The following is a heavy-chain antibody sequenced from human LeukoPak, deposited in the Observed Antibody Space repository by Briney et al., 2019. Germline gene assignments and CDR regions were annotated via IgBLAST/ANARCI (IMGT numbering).Heavy chain of an antibody. CDR2: INHSGST. D-gene: IGHD6-13*01. Sequence: SETLSLTCAVYGGSFSGYYWSWIRQPPGKGLEWIGEINHSGSTNYNPSLKSRVTISVDTSKNQFSLKLSSVTAADTAVYYCARGFRSYSSSWYGVVDWFDPWGQGTLVTVSS. CDR3: ARGFRSYSSSWYGVVDWFDP. J-gene: IGHJ5*02. CDR1: GGSFSGYY. V-gene: IGHV4-34*01.